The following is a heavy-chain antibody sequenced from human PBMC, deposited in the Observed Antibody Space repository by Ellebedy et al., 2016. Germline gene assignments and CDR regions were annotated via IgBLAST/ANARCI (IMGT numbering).Heavy chain of an antibody. Sequence: SETLSLTXTVSGGSINSYYWSWIRQPAGKGLEWIGRFYTSGSTNYNPSLKSRVTVSVDTSKNHFSLKLSSVTAADTAVYYCARGPSNYAYSYMDVWGKGTTVTVSS. D-gene: IGHD2-2*01. V-gene: IGHV4-4*07. CDR3: ARGPSNYAYSYMDV. CDR1: GGSINSYY. CDR2: FYTSGST. J-gene: IGHJ6*03.